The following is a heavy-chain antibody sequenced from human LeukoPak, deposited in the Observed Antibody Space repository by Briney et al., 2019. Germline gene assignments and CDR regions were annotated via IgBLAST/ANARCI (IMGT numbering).Heavy chain of an antibody. V-gene: IGHV1-18*01. CDR1: GYTFTSYG. D-gene: IGHD3-10*01. CDR3: ARVEAIGMVRGHPPEGAYYLDY. Sequence: GASEKVSCKASGYTFTSYGISWVRQAPGQGREWMGWVSAYNGNTKYAQKLQGRVTMTTDTSTSTAYMELRSLRSDDTAVYYCARVEAIGMVRGHPPEGAYYLDYWGQGTLVTVSS. CDR2: VSAYNGNT. J-gene: IGHJ4*02.